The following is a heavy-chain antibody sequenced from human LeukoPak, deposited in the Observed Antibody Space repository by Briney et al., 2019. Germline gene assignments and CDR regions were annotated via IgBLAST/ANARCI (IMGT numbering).Heavy chain of an antibody. J-gene: IGHJ4*02. Sequence: GASVKVSCKASGYTFTNYYIHWVRQAPGQGLEWMGTINPSVGTTRSAKGRASLTRDTSTSTVYMALSTLRSEDTAVYYCARSVFPYYSGSGSPHNVDVRHNSYFDFWGQGTLVTVSS. V-gene: IGHV1-46*01. CDR3: ARSVFPYYSGSGSPHNVDVRHNSYFDF. D-gene: IGHD3-10*01. CDR1: GYTFTNYY. CDR2: INPSVGTT.